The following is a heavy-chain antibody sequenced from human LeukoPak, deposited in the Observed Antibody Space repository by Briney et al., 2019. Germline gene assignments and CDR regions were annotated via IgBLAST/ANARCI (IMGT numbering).Heavy chain of an antibody. CDR1: GYTFTSYG. Sequence: ASVKVSCKASGYTFTSYGISWVRQAPGQGLEWMGIINPSGGSTSYAQKFQGRVTMTTDTSTSTAYMELRSLRSDDTAVYYCAREKDYDILTGYLGNAFDIWGQGTMVTVSS. D-gene: IGHD3-9*01. V-gene: IGHV1-18*01. CDR2: INPSGGST. CDR3: AREKDYDILTGYLGNAFDI. J-gene: IGHJ3*02.